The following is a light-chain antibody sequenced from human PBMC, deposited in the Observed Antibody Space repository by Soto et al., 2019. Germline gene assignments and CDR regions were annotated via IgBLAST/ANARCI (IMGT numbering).Light chain of an antibody. CDR2: GAS. Sequence: ESVLAQSPDTLSLSPWEGATLSCRASQTVISNYLAWYQKKPGQAPRLLIYGASNRATGIPARFSGSGSGTDFTLTISRLEPEDFAVYYCQQRSNWPPITFGQGTRLEIK. CDR3: QQRSNWPPIT. CDR1: QTVISNY. J-gene: IGKJ5*01. V-gene: IGKV3D-20*02.